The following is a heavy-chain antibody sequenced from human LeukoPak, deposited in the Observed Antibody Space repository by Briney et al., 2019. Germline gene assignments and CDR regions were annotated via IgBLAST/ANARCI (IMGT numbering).Heavy chain of an antibody. CDR1: GGSVSTSTYY. CDR3: ARAQRRITIFGVVLNWFDP. V-gene: IGHV4-39*01. CDR2: IYYSGST. D-gene: IGHD3-3*01. J-gene: IGHJ5*02. Sequence: SETLSLTCTVSGGSVSTSTYYWGWTRQPPGKGPEWIATIYYSGSTCYNPSLKSRVTISVDTSKNQFSLKLSSVTAADTAVYYCARAQRRITIFGVVLNWFDPWGQGTLVTVSS.